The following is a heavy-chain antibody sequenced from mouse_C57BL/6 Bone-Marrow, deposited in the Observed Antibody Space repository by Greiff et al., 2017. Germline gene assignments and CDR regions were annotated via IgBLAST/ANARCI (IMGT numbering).Heavy chain of an antibody. J-gene: IGHJ3*01. CDR3: ARFAYSGPY. CDR1: GYTFTSYG. D-gene: IGHD2-12*01. Sequence: QVQLQQSGAELARPGASVKLSCKASGYTFTSYGISWVKQRTGQGLEWIGEIYPRSGNTYYNEKFKGKATLTADKYSSTAYMELRSLTSEDSAVYFCARFAYSGPYWGQGTLVTVSA. V-gene: IGHV1-81*01. CDR2: IYPRSGNT.